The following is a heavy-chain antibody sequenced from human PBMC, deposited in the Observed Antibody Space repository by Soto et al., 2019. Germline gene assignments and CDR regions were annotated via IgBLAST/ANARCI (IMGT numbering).Heavy chain of an antibody. CDR1: GFTLSSYA. D-gene: IGHD6-19*01. CDR3: AKVYSSGWYYFDY. J-gene: IGHJ4*02. V-gene: IGHV3-23*01. CDR2: ISGSGGST. Sequence: GGSLRLSCAASGFTLSSYAMSGVRQAPGKGLEWVSAISGSGGSTYYADSVKGRFTISRDNSKNTLYLQMNSLRAEDTAVYYCAKVYSSGWYYFDYWGQGTLVTVSS.